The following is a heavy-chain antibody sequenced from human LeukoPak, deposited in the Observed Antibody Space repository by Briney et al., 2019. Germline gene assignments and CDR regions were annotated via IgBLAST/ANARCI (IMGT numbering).Heavy chain of an antibody. Sequence: GGSLRLSCAASGFTFSNAWMSWVRQAPGKGLEWVGRIKSKTDGGTTDYAAPVKGRFTISRDDSKNTLYLQMNSLKTEDTAVYYCTTLVGATRGFDNWGQGTLVTVSS. J-gene: IGHJ4*02. CDR2: IKSKTDGGTT. V-gene: IGHV3-15*01. D-gene: IGHD1-26*01. CDR1: GFTFSNAW. CDR3: TTLVGATRGFDN.